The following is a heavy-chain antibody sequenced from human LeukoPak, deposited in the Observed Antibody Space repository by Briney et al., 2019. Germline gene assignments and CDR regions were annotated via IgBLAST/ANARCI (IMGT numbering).Heavy chain of an antibody. Sequence: PSETLSLTCTVSGGSISSGGYYWSWIRQPPGKGLEWIGYIYHSGSTYYNPSLKSRVTISVDRSKNQFSLKLSSVTAADTAVYYCARDYDFWSGGRFDYWGQGTLVTVSS. CDR3: ARDYDFWSGGRFDY. CDR1: GGSISSGGYY. V-gene: IGHV4-30-2*01. CDR2: IYHSGST. D-gene: IGHD3-3*01. J-gene: IGHJ4*02.